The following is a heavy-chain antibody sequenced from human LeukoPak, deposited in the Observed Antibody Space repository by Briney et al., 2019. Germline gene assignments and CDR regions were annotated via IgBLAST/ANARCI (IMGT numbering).Heavy chain of an antibody. CDR2: ISSSSYI. Sequence: NPGGSLRLSCAASGFTFSSYSMNWVRQAPGKGLEWVSSISSSSYIYYADSVKGRFTISRDNAKNSLYRQMNSLRAEDTAVYYCVKGHDILTGYYTRPPFDYWGQGTLVTVSS. J-gene: IGHJ4*02. CDR3: VKGHDILTGYYTRPPFDY. V-gene: IGHV3-21*01. D-gene: IGHD3-9*01. CDR1: GFTFSSYS.